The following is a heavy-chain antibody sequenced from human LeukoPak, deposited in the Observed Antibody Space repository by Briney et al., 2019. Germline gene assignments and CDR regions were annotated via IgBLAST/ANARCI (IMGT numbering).Heavy chain of an antibody. D-gene: IGHD3-22*01. J-gene: IGHJ5*02. V-gene: IGHV1-18*01. CDR1: GYTFTSYG. CDR2: ISAYNGNT. Sequence: ASVKVSCKASGYTFTSYGISWVRQAPGQGLEWMGCISAYNGNTNYAQKLQGRVTMTTDTSTSTAYMELRSLRSDDTAVYYCARVKYDSSGHNWFDPWGQGTLVTVSS. CDR3: ARVKYDSSGHNWFDP.